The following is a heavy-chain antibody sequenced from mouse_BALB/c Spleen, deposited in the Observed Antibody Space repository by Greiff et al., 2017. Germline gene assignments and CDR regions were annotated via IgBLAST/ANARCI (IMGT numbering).Heavy chain of an antibody. CDR2: ISSGGSYT. V-gene: IGHV5-6*01. CDR1: GFTFSSYG. CDR3: ARYGNYVGYYAMDY. Sequence: EVMLVESGGDLVKPGGSLKLSCAASGFTFSSYGMSWVRQTPDKRLEWVATISSGGSYTYYPDSVKGRFTISRDNAKNTLYLQMSSLKSEDTAMYYCARYGNYVGYYAMDYWGQGTSVTVSS. D-gene: IGHD2-10*02. J-gene: IGHJ4*01.